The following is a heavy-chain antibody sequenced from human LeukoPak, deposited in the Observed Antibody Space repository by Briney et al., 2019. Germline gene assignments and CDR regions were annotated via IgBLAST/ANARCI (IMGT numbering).Heavy chain of an antibody. Sequence: QAGGTLSLSCAASGFTFSSYGLHWVRQAPGKGLEWVAFIRYDGSNKYYADSVKGRFTISRDNSKNTLYLQMNSLRAEDTAVYYCARDPGRGSYQSYWGQGTLVTVSS. CDR2: IRYDGSNK. V-gene: IGHV3-30*02. CDR1: GFTFSSYG. D-gene: IGHD1-26*01. CDR3: ARDPGRGSYQSY. J-gene: IGHJ4*02.